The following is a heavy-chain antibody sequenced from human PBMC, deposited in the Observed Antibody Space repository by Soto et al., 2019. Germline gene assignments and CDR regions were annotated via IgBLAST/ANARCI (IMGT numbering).Heavy chain of an antibody. Sequence: ASVKVSCKASGYTFTSYAMHWVRQAPGQRLEWMGWINAGNGNTKYSQKFQGRVTITRDTSASTAYMELSSLRSEDTAVYDCARSIVVVTALDDWGQGTLVTISS. V-gene: IGHV1-3*01. CDR3: ARSIVVVTALDD. CDR1: GYTFTSYA. CDR2: INAGNGNT. J-gene: IGHJ4*02. D-gene: IGHD2-21*02.